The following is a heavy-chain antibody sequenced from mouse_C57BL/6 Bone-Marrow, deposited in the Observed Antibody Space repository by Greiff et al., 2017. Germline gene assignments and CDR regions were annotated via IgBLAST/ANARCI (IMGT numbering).Heavy chain of an antibody. CDR3: ASRPYYSNIYYAMDY. J-gene: IGHJ4*01. Sequence: QVQLQQPGAELVKPGASVKLSCKASGYTFTSYWMQWVQQRPGQGLEWIGEIDPSDSYTNYNQKFKGKATLTVETSSSTAYMQLSSLTSEDSAVYYCASRPYYSNIYYAMDYWGQGTSVTVSS. D-gene: IGHD2-5*01. V-gene: IGHV1-50*01. CDR2: IDPSDSYT. CDR1: GYTFTSYW.